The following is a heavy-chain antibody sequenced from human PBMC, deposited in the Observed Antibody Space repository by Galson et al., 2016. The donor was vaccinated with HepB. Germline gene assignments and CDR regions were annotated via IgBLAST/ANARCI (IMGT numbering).Heavy chain of an antibody. Sequence: SLRLSCAASGFNFSNYWIHWVRQAPGKGLEWVSRINSDGSDTDNADSMKGRFTISRDNAKNTVYLQMNSLRAEDTAVYYWGRDQSSASTLDDWGQGTLVTVSS. CDR1: GFNFSNYW. CDR3: GRDQSSASTLDD. J-gene: IGHJ4*02. CDR2: INSDGSDT. V-gene: IGHV3-74*01. D-gene: IGHD3-10*01.